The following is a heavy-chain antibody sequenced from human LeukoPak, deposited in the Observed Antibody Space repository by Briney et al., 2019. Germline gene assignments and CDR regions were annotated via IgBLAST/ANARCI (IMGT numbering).Heavy chain of an antibody. D-gene: IGHD5-24*01. CDR2: INQNGSET. V-gene: IGHV3-7*01. J-gene: IGHJ4*02. Sequence: GGSLRLSCAAPGFIFSTYWMNWVRQAPGKGLEWVANINQNGSETFYVDSVKGRFTISRDNAKNSLYLLMNSLRAEDTAVYYCARDYMADWGQGTLVTVFS. CDR3: ARDYMAD. CDR1: GFIFSTYW.